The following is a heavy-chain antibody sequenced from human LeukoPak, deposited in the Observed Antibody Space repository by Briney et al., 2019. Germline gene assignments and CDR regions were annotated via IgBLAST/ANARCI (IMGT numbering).Heavy chain of an antibody. CDR2: ISAYNGNT. CDR3: STGATNRDISASGSDYYYHGMDV. J-gene: IGHJ6*02. Sequence: ASVKVSCKASGYTFTSYGISWVRQAPGQGLEWMGWISAYNGNTKYAQKLQGRVTMTTDTSTSTAYMELRSLRSDDTAVYYCSTGATNRDISASGSDYYYHGMDVWGQGTTVTVSS. V-gene: IGHV1-18*01. CDR1: GYTFTSYG. D-gene: IGHD3-10*01.